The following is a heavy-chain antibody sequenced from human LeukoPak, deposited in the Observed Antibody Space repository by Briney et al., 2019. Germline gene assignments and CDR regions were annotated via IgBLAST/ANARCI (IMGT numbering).Heavy chain of an antibody. CDR2: ISGSSGST. V-gene: IGHV3-23*01. D-gene: IGHD3-22*01. CDR3: AKLMYYDCSGPFDY. J-gene: IGHJ4*02. CDR1: GFTFSSYD. Sequence: GGSLRLSCAASGFTFSSYDMSWVRQAPGKGLEWVSAISGSSGSTYYADSVKGRFTISRDNSKNTMYLQMNSLRAEDTAVYYCAKLMYYDCSGPFDYWGQGTLVTVSS.